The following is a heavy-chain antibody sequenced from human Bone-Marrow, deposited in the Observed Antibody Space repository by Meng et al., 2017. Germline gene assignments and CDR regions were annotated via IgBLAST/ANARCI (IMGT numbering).Heavy chain of an antibody. V-gene: IGHV4-39*01. Sequence: QLQLQESGPGLVKPSETLSLTCTVSGGSISSSFFYWGWVRQPPGKGLEWIGSIYYTGSTYYNPSLKSRVTISIDTPKNQFSLKLSSVTAADTAVYYCARLDDTGIDYWGQGILVTVSS. J-gene: IGHJ4*02. CDR3: ARLDDTGIDY. CDR2: IYYTGST. D-gene: IGHD5-18*01. CDR1: GGSISSSFFY.